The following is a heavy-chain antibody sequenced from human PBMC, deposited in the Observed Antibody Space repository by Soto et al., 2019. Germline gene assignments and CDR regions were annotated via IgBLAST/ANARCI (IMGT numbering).Heavy chain of an antibody. D-gene: IGHD6-19*01. J-gene: IGHJ6*02. CDR1: GFTVSSKY. CDR3: ARESLAVAGSLAGMDV. V-gene: IGHV3-53*01. CDR2: IHSGDST. Sequence: EVQLVESGGGLIQPGGSLRLSCAASGFTVSSKYMSWVRQAPGKGLEWVSVIHSGDSTYYADSVKGRFTISRDNSKNTLYLQMNRLRAEDTAVYYCARESLAVAGSLAGMDVWGQGTTVTVSS.